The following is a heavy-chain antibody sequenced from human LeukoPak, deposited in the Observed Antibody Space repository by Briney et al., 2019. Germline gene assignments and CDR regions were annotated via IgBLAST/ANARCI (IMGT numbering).Heavy chain of an antibody. V-gene: IGHV1-69*04. CDR1: GGTFSSYA. CDR2: IIPILGIS. J-gene: IGHJ6*02. CDR3: ARFDILTGYYNPYYYYGMDV. D-gene: IGHD3-9*01. Sequence: SVKVSCKASGGTFSSYAIRWVRQAPGQGLAWMGRIIPILGISKYAQKFQGRVTITADKSTSTAYMELSSLKSEDTAVYYCARFDILTGYYNPYYYYGMDVWGQGTTVTVSS.